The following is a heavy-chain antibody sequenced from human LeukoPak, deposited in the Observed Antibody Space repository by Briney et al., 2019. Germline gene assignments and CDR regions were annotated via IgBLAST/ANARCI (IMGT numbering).Heavy chain of an antibody. CDR1: GGSISSSSYY. D-gene: IGHD3-3*01. Sequence: PSETLSLTCTVSGGSISSSSYYWGWIRQPPGKGLEWIGSIYYSGSTYYNPSLKSRVTISVDTSKNQFSLKLSSVTAADTAVYYCASLSLATTIFGVVKTYYFDYWGQGTLVTVSS. CDR2: IYYSGST. V-gene: IGHV4-39*07. CDR3: ASLSLATTIFGVVKTYYFDY. J-gene: IGHJ4*02.